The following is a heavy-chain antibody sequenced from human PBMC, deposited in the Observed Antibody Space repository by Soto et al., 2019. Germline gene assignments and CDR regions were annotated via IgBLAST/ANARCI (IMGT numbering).Heavy chain of an antibody. Sequence: PSETLSLTCAVSAYSISSGDYWAWIRQPPGKGLEWIGSIFHSGSTYYNPSLKSRVTISADMSNNQFSLWLSSVTAADTAVYYCARDTGIGMDYFDHWGQGTLVTVSS. CDR2: IFHSGST. V-gene: IGHV4-38-2*02. D-gene: IGHD1-1*01. CDR1: AYSISSGDY. CDR3: ARDTGIGMDYFDH. J-gene: IGHJ4*02.